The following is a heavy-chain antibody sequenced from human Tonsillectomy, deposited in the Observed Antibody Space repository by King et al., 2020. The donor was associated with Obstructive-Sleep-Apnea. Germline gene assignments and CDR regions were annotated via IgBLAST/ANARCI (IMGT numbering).Heavy chain of an antibody. J-gene: IGHJ6*02. Sequence: VQLQESGPGLVRPSETLSLTCTVSGGSIGSYYWHWIRQAPGKGLEWIGYFYYTGYTNYNPSLNSRVTISVDTSQNQISLKLSSVFTADTAVYYCAGGGYGSGGYYYNYGLDVWGQGTTVTVSS. CDR3: AGGGYGSGGYYYNYGLDV. D-gene: IGHD3-10*01. V-gene: IGHV4-59*01. CDR1: GGSIGSYY. CDR2: FYYTGYT.